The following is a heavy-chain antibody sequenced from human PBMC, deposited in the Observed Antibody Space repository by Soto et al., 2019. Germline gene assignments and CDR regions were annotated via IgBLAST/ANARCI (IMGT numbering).Heavy chain of an antibody. CDR2: IYHSGST. CDR3: ARSPDSSGYYPRRYYYGMDV. J-gene: IGHJ6*02. CDR1: GGSISSSNW. V-gene: IGHV4-4*02. D-gene: IGHD3-22*01. Sequence: QVQLQESGPGLVKPSGTLSLTCAVSGGSISSSNWWSWVRQPPGKGLEWIGEIYHSGSTNYNPSLKSRVTISVDKSKNQFSLKLSSVTAADTAVYYCARSPDSSGYYPRRYYYGMDVWGQGTTVTVPS.